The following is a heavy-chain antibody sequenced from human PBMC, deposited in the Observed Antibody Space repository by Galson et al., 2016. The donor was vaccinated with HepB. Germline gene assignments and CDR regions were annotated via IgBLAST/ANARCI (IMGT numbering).Heavy chain of an antibody. J-gene: IGHJ4*02. CDR3: ARDRVYYYGSGTSEYFDY. CDR2: ISYDGSSK. Sequence: SLRLYCAASGFTFSSYAMHWVRQAPGKGLEWVAVISYDGSSKYYADSVKGRFTISRDNSKNTLYLQMNSLRAEDTAVYYCARDRVYYYGSGTSEYFDYWGQGTLVTVSS. CDR1: GFTFSSYA. D-gene: IGHD3-10*01. V-gene: IGHV3-30-3*01.